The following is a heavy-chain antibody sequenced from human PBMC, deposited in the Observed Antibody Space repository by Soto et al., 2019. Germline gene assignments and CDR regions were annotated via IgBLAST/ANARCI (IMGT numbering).Heavy chain of an antibody. J-gene: IGHJ4*02. D-gene: IGHD4-17*01. V-gene: IGHV1-69*08. Sequence: QVQLVQSGAEVKKPVSSVKVSCKASGGTFSSYTISWVRQAPGQGLEWMGRIIPILGIANYAQKFQGRVTITADKSTSTAYMELSSLRSEDTAVYYCAREPYGDYSGYWGQGTLVTVSS. CDR1: GGTFSSYT. CDR2: IIPILGIA. CDR3: AREPYGDYSGY.